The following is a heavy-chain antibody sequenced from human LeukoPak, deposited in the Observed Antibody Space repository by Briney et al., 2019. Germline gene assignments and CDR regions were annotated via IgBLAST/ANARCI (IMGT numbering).Heavy chain of an antibody. J-gene: IGHJ4*02. CDR1: GGSISSSNW. CDR3: ARGKGSSSLVPFDY. Sequence: PSGTLSLTCAVSGGSISSSNWWSWVRQAPGKGLEWVSVIYSGGSTYYADSVKGRFTISRDNSKNTLYLQMNSLRAEDTAVYYCARGKGSSSLVPFDYWGQGTLVTVSS. V-gene: IGHV3-53*01. CDR2: IYSGGST. D-gene: IGHD6-6*01.